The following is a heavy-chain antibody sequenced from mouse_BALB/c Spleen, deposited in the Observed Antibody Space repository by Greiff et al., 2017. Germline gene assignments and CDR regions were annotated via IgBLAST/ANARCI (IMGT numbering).Heavy chain of an antibody. CDR3: TRGRGCDD. CDR2: IYPGSGST. Sequence: LQQPGSELVRPGASVKLSCKASGYTFTSYWMHWVKQRPGQGLEWIGNIYPGSGSTNYDEKFKSKATLTVDTSSSTAYMQLSSLTSEDSAVYYCTRGRGCDDWGQGTTLTVSS. J-gene: IGHJ2*01. CDR1: GYTFTSYW. V-gene: IGHV1S22*01.